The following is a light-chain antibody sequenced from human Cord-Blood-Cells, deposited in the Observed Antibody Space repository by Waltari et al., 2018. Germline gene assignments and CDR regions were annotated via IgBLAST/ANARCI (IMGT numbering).Light chain of an antibody. V-gene: IGLV3-21*03. J-gene: IGLJ2*01. CDR2: DDS. CDR1: NLGSKS. CDR3: QVWDSSSDHVV. Sequence: SYVLTQPPSVSVAPGKTARITCGGNNLGSKSVHWYQQKPGQAPVLVVYDDSCRPSGVPWRISGSNSGNTAGLTISRVEAGDEADYCGQVWDSSSDHVVFGGGTKLTVL.